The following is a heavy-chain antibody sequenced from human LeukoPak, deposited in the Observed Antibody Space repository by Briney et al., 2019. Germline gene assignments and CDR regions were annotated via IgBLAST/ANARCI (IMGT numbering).Heavy chain of an antibody. CDR2: MNPNSGNT. V-gene: IGHV1-8*01. D-gene: IGHD3/OR15-3a*01. Sequence: ASVKVSCKASGYAFTSYDINWVRQATGQGLEWMGWMNPNSGNTGYAQKFQGRVTMTRNTSISTAYMELSSLRSEDTAVYYCARGPSSDWLLYGVYYYYYMDVWGKGTTVTISS. CDR3: ARGPSSDWLLYGVYYYYYMDV. CDR1: GYAFTSYD. J-gene: IGHJ6*03.